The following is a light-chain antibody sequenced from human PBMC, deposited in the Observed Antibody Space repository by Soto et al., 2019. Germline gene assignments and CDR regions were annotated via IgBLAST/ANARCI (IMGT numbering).Light chain of an antibody. J-gene: IGLJ2*01. CDR3: TAWDGSLNNVL. CDR2: GNN. CDR1: GSSIGTNT. V-gene: IGLV1-44*01. Sequence: QSVLTQPPSASGTPGQRVTISCSGSGSSIGTNTVNWYRQLPGTAPKLLIYGNNQRPSGVPDRFSGSKSGPSASLAISGLQSEDEAEYYCTAWDGSLNNVLFGGGTQLTVL.